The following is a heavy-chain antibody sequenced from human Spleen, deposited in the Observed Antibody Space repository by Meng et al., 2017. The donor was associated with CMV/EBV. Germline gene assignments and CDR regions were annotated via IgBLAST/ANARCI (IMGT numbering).Heavy chain of an antibody. CDR1: GGTFSSYA. J-gene: IGHJ4*02. CDR2: IIPIFGTA. CDR3: ARGVGY. Sequence: VQMLRLGDEWKRPGSSVKVSCMAAGGTFSSYAISWVRQAPGQGLEWMGGIIPIFGTANYAQKFQGRVTITADESTSTAYMELSSLRSEDTAVYYCARGVGYWGQGTLVTVSS. V-gene: IGHV1-69*12.